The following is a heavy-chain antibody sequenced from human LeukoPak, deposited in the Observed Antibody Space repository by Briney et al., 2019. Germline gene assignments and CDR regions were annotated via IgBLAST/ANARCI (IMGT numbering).Heavy chain of an antibody. J-gene: IGHJ4*02. V-gene: IGHV3-48*02. CDR1: GFTFTSNS. Sequence: GGSLRLSCAASGFTFTSNSMNWVRQAPGKGLEWVSYISSSSTTIYYADSVRGRFTISRDNAKNSLYLQMNSLRDEDTAVYYCARDAYCSGGSYYHFDCWGQGTLVTVSS. CDR3: ARDAYCSGGSYYHFDC. D-gene: IGHD2-15*01. CDR2: ISSSSTTI.